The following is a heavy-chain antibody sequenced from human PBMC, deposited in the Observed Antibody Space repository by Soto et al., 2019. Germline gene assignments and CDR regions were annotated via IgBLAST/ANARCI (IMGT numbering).Heavy chain of an antibody. J-gene: IGHJ6*02. Sequence: ASVKVSCKASGYTFTSYYMHWVRQAPGQGLEWMGIINPSGGSTSYAQKFQGRVTMTRDTSTSTVYMELSSLRSEDTAVYYCARDVTTRKSYYYYGMNVGAQGXTVTVSS. D-gene: IGHD4-17*01. CDR1: GYTFTSYY. CDR3: ARDVTTRKSYYYYGMNV. V-gene: IGHV1-46*01. CDR2: INPSGGST.